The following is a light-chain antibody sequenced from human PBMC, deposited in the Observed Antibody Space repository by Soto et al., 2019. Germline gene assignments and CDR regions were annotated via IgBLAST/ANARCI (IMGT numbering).Light chain of an antibody. Sequence: DIQMNQSPSSLSASIGDRVTITCRASQRIETYLNWYRQKTGKAPELQIYAASRFQSGVPSRFSGIGSGSAFTLTFCGLQPEDFSTYYCQQIYSDPRTVGQGTKVEI. V-gene: IGKV1-39*01. J-gene: IGKJ1*01. CDR3: QQIYSDPRT. CDR2: AAS. CDR1: QRIETY.